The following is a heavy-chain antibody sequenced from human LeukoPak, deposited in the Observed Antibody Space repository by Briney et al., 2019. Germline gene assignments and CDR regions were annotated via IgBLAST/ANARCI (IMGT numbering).Heavy chain of an antibody. CDR3: ARDPMGYCSSTSCINWFDP. V-gene: IGHV4-39*07. CDR1: GGSISSSSYY. D-gene: IGHD2-2*01. Sequence: PSETLSLTCTVSGGSISSSSYYWGWIRQPPGKGLEWIGSIYYSGSTNYNPSLKSRVTISVDTSKNQFSLKLSSVTAADTAVYYCARDPMGYCSSTSCINWFDPWGQGTLVTVSS. CDR2: IYYSGST. J-gene: IGHJ5*02.